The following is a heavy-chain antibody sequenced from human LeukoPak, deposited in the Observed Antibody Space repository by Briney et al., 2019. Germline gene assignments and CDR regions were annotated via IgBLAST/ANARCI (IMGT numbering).Heavy chain of an antibody. V-gene: IGHV1-8*03. CDR2: MNPNSGNT. D-gene: IGHD6-19*01. CDR1: GYTLTELS. J-gene: IGHJ4*02. CDR3: ARGRIAVAATDFDY. Sequence: ASVKVSCKVSGYTLTELSMHWVRQATGQGLEWMGWMNPNSGNTGYAQKFQGRVTITRNTSISTAYMELSSLRSEDTAVYYCARGRIAVAATDFDYWGQGTLVAVSS.